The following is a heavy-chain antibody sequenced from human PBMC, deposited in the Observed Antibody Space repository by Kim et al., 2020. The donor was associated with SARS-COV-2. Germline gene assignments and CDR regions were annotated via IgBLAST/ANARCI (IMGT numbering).Heavy chain of an antibody. D-gene: IGHD3-22*01. V-gene: IGHV3-23*01. J-gene: IGHJ4*02. CDR3: AKARPEGYYYDSSGKNLGY. Sequence: GRLTISRDNSKNTLYLQMNSLRAEDTAVYYCAKARPEGYYYDSSGKNLGYWGQGTLVTVSS.